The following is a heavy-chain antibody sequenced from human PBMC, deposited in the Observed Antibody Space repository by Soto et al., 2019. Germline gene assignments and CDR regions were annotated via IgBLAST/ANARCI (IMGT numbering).Heavy chain of an antibody. J-gene: IGHJ6*02. CDR1: GGSISGYY. Sequence: PSETLSLTCTVSGGSISGYYWSWIRQPPGKGLEWIGYIYYSGSTNYNPSLKSRVTISVDTSKNQFSLKLSSVTAADTAVYYCARESRRGSYLYYYGMDVWGQGTTVTVS. CDR2: IYYSGST. V-gene: IGHV4-59*01. CDR3: ARESRRGSYLYYYGMDV. D-gene: IGHD1-26*01.